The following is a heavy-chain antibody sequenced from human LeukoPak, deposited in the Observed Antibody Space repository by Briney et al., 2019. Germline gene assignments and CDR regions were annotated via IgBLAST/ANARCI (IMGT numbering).Heavy chain of an antibody. CDR3: ASGRCSSTSCNYYYYMDV. J-gene: IGHJ6*03. CDR1: GGSISSYY. V-gene: IGHV4-59*01. Sequence: PSETLSLTCTVSGGSISSYYWSWIRQPPGKGLEWIGYIYYSGSTNYNPSLKSRVTISVDTSKNQFSLKLSSVTAADTAVYYCASGRCSSTSCNYYYYMDVWGKGTTVTVSS. CDR2: IYYSGST. D-gene: IGHD2-2*01.